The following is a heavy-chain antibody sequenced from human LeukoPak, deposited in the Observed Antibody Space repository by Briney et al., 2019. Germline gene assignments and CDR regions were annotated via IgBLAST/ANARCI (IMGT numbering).Heavy chain of an antibody. V-gene: IGHV1-69*13. CDR3: AREAGAIGAFDI. Sequence: SVKVSCKASRGTFSSYAISWVRQAPGQGLEWMGGIIPIFGTANYAQKFQGRVTITADESTSTAYMELSSLRSEDTVVYYCAREAGAIGAFDIWGQGTMVTVSS. CDR2: IIPIFGTA. D-gene: IGHD3-10*01. J-gene: IGHJ3*02. CDR1: RGTFSSYA.